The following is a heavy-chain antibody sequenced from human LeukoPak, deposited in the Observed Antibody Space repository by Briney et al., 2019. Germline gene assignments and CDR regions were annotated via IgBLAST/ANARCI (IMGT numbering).Heavy chain of an antibody. CDR1: GFTFSSYA. V-gene: IGHV3-23*01. CDR2: INGSGDRT. Sequence: GGTLRLSCVASGFTFSSYAMNWVRQAPGKGLEWVSSINGSGDRTYYADSVKGRFTISRDNSKNTLYLQMNSLRAEDTAVYYCAKPARTDYADYWGQGTLVTVSS. CDR3: AKPARTDYADY. J-gene: IGHJ4*02. D-gene: IGHD1-14*01.